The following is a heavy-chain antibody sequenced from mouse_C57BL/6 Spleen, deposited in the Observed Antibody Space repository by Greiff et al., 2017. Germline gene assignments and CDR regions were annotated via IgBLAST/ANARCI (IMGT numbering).Heavy chain of an antibody. CDR3: ARVDYDGYFDY. V-gene: IGHV3-6*01. CDR2: ISYDGSN. D-gene: IGHD2-4*01. CDR1: GYSITSGYY. Sequence: EVQVVESGPGLVKPSQSLSLTCSVTGYSITSGYYWNWIRQFPGNKLEWMGYISYDGSNNYNPSLKNRISITRDTSKNQFFLKLNSVTTEDTATYYCARVDYDGYFDYWGQGTTLTVSS. J-gene: IGHJ2*01.